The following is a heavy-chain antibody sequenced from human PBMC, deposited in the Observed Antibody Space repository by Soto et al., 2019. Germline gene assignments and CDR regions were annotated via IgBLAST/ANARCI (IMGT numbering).Heavy chain of an antibody. CDR3: ARGANSSSEGWFDP. V-gene: IGHV4-34*01. CDR1: GGSFSGYY. Sequence: QVQLQKWGAGLLKPSETLSLTCAVYGGSFSGYYWSWIRQPPGKGLEWIGEINHSGSTNYNPSLNSRVTISVDTSKNQFSLKLSSVTAADTAVYYWARGANSSSEGWFDPWGQGTLVTVSS. D-gene: IGHD6-13*01. J-gene: IGHJ5*02. CDR2: INHSGST.